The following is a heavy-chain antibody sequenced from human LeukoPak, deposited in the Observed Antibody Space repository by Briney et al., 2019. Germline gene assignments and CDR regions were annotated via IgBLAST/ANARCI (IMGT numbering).Heavy chain of an antibody. D-gene: IGHD3-16*01. CDR2: ISPSGSSI. Sequence: PGGSLRLSCAASGFTFSCYEMNWVRQAPGKGLEWVSYISPSGSSIYYADSVKGRFTISRDNAKNSLFLQMNSLRAEDTAVYYCASGGRISSWGQGTLVTVSS. V-gene: IGHV3-48*03. J-gene: IGHJ4*02. CDR3: ASGGRISS. CDR1: GFTFSCYE.